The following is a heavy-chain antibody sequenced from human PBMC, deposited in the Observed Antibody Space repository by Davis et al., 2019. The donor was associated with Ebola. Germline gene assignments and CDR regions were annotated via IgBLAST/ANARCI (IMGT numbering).Heavy chain of an antibody. CDR2: IYRDGRM. J-gene: IGHJ6*04. V-gene: IGHV3-66*02. Sequence: GGSLRLSCAGSGFSVSDKYMSWVRQAPGKGLEWVSVIYRDGRMYHADSVKGRFTISRDNSRNTLYLQMNSLRPEDTATYRCAKRPDVVLPDVSFYYYGMDVWGKGTTVTVSS. D-gene: IGHD2-2*01. CDR3: AKRPDVVLPDVSFYYYGMDV. CDR1: GFSVSDKY.